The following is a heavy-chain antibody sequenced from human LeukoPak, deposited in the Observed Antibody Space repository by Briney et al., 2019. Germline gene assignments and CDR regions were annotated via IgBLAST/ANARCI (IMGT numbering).Heavy chain of an antibody. Sequence: HPGGSLRLSCAASEFSVGSNYMTWVRQAPGKGLEWVSLIYSGGSTYYADSVKGRFTISRDNSKNTLYLQMNSLRAEDTAVYYCARRAGGYSHPYDYWGQGTLVTVSS. V-gene: IGHV3-53*01. J-gene: IGHJ4*02. CDR2: IYSGGST. D-gene: IGHD4-23*01. CDR1: EFSVGSNY. CDR3: ARRAGGYSHPYDY.